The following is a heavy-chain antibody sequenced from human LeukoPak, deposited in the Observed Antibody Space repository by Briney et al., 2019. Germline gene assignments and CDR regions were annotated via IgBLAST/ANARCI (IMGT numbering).Heavy chain of an antibody. Sequence: SQTLSLTCAVSGGSISSSTYYWDWIRQPPGRGLEWIGSIYYSGSTYYNPSLKSRVTISVDTSKNQFSLKLSSVTAADTAVYYCARRSYYNRFDYWGQGTLVTVSS. D-gene: IGHD3-10*01. V-gene: IGHV4-39*01. J-gene: IGHJ4*02. CDR3: ARRSYYNRFDY. CDR1: GGSISSSTYY. CDR2: IYYSGST.